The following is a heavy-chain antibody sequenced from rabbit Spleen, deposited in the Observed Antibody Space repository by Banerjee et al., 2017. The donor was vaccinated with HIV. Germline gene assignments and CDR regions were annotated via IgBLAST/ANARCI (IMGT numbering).Heavy chain of an antibody. CDR1: GFTLSSYY. V-gene: IGHV1S7*01. D-gene: IGHD2-1*01. CDR2: IDPIFGRT. Sequence: HLKESGGGLVQPGGSLKLSCKASGFTLSSYYMNWVRQAPGKGLEWIGYIDPIFGRTYYASWVNGRFTISSHNAQNTLYLQLNSLTAADTATYFCVRDLGYDDYSEKGYFNLWGPGTLVTVS. CDR3: VRDLGYDDYSEKGYFNL. J-gene: IGHJ4*01.